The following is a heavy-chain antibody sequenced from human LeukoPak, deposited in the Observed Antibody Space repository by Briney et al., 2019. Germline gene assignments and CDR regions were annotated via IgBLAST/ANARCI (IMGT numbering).Heavy chain of an antibody. D-gene: IGHD6-19*01. V-gene: IGHV1-69*05. CDR3: ARDQSGSAYSSGWYENWFDP. CDR1: GGTFSSYA. Sequence: SVKVSCKASGGTFSSYAISWVRQAPGQGLEWRGGIIPTFGTANYAQKFQGRVTITTDESTSTAYMELSSLRSEDTAVYYCARDQSGSAYSSGWYENWFDPWGQGTLVTVSS. J-gene: IGHJ5*02. CDR2: IIPTFGTA.